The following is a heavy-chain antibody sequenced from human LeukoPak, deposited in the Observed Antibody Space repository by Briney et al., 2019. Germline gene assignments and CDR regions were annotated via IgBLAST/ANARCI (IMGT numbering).Heavy chain of an antibody. CDR1: GYTFTSYD. CDR2: MNPNRGNT. CDR3: ARGYSDVQGYCSGGSCYSELDY. J-gene: IGHJ4*02. D-gene: IGHD2-15*01. Sequence: ASVKVSCKASGYTFTSYDINWVRQATGQGLEWMGWMNPNRGNTGYAQKFQGRVTMTRNTSISTAYMELSSLRSEDTAVYYCARGYSDVQGYCSGGSCYSELDYRGQGTLVTVYS. V-gene: IGHV1-8*01.